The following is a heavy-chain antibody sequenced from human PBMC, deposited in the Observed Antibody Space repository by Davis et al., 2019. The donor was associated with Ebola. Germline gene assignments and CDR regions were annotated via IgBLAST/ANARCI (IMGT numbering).Heavy chain of an antibody. D-gene: IGHD3-16*01. CDR1: GFTFSSYG. V-gene: IGHV3-NL1*01. CDR2: IYSGGST. J-gene: IGHJ5*02. CDR3: ARDTALWGWFDP. Sequence: GGSLRLSCAASGFTFSSYGMHWVRQAPGKGLEWVSVIYSGGSTYYADSVKGRFTISRDNSKNTLYLQMNSLRAEDTAVYYCARDTALWGWFDPWGQGSLVTVSS.